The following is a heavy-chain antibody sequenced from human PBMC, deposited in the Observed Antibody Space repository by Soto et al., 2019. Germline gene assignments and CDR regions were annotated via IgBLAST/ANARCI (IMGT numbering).Heavy chain of an antibody. CDR2: ISSSSSTI. D-gene: IGHD3-10*01. CDR1: GFTFSSYS. CDR3: ARDKYGSGSYYYAFDI. J-gene: IGHJ3*02. V-gene: IGHV3-48*01. Sequence: VQLVESGGGLVQPGGSLRLSCAASGFTFSSYSMNWVRQAPGKGLEWVSYISSSSSTIYYADSVKGRFTISRDNAKNSLYLQMNSLRAEDTAVYYCARDKYGSGSYYYAFDIWGQGTMVTVSS.